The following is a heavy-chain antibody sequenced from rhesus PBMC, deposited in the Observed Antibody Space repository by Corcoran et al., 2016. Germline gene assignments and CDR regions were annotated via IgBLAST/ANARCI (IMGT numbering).Heavy chain of an antibody. CDR3: ARPRDSLDV. V-gene: IGHV4-165*01. CDR1: GGSISGYY. J-gene: IGHJ5-2*02. Sequence: QVQLQESGPGLVKPSETLSLTCAVSGGSISGYYWNWIRQPPGKGLEWSGYIGGSSWSTYYNPSLMSRVTISTDTSRNQFSLKLSSVTAADTAFYSCARPRDSLDVWGRGVLVTVSS. CDR2: IGGSSWST.